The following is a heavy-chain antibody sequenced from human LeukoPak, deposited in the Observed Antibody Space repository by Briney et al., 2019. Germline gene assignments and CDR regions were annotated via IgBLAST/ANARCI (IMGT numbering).Heavy chain of an antibody. Sequence: SETLSLTCTVSGGSISSGSYYWSWIRQPAGKGLEWIGEINHSGSTNYNPSLKSRVTISVDTSKNQFSLKLSSVTAADTAVYYCARGRRAPGDIVVVVAAITKYYFDYWGQGTLVTVSS. CDR2: INHSGST. D-gene: IGHD2-15*01. J-gene: IGHJ4*02. CDR1: GGSISSGSYY. CDR3: ARGRRAPGDIVVVVAAITKYYFDY. V-gene: IGHV4-61*10.